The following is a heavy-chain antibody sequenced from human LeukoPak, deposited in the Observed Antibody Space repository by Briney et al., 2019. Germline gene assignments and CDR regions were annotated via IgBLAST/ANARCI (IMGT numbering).Heavy chain of an antibody. CDR1: GGTFSSYA. CDR3: ARDLIPGRAFDI. J-gene: IGHJ3*02. CDR2: IIPIFGTA. Sequence: SVKVSCKASGGTFSSYAISWVRPAPGQGLEWMGRIIPIFGTANYAQKLQGRVTITTDESTSTAYMELSSLRAEDTAVYYCARDLIPGRAFDIWGQGTMVTVSS. D-gene: IGHD3-10*01. V-gene: IGHV1-69*05.